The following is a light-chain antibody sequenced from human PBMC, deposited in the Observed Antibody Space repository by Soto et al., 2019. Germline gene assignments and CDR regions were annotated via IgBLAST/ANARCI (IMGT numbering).Light chain of an antibody. Sequence: EVVMTQSPLSLPVTLGQPASIFCRSSQSLLYSDGKTFLTWFHQRPGQAPRRLIYEVSNRDSGVQDRFSGSGSGTDFTLKISRVEAEDVGVYYCMQGTHWPLTFGGGTKVEIK. V-gene: IGKV2-30*01. CDR1: QSLLYSDGKTF. CDR3: MQGTHWPLT. CDR2: EVS. J-gene: IGKJ4*01.